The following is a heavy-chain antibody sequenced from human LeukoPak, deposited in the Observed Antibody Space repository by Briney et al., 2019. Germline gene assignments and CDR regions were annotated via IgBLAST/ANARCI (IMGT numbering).Heavy chain of an antibody. V-gene: IGHV3-21*01. CDR2: ISSSISGSDYI. Sequence: PGGSLRLSCAASGFTFSDSTMSWVRQAPGKGLEWVSSISSSISGSDYIYYADSVKGRFTVSRDNAKNSLSLHMNSLRAEDMAVYYCAKDLQGSGGDAFDIWGQGTKVTVSS. CDR3: AKDLQGSGGDAFDI. CDR1: GFTFSDST. D-gene: IGHD3-10*01. J-gene: IGHJ3*02.